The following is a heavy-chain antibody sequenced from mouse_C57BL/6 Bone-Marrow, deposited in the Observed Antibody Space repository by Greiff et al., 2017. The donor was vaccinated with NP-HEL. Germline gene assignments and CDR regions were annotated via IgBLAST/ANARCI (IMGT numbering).Heavy chain of an antibody. V-gene: IGHV1-19*01. J-gene: IGHJ2*01. CDR1: GYTFTDYY. CDR2: INPYNGGT. Sequence: EVQLQQSGPVLVKPGASVKMSCKASGYTFTDYYMNWVKQSHGKSLEWIGVINPYNGGTSYNQKFKGKATLTVDKSSSTAYMELNSLTSEDSAVYYCARWGYGYDGPYFDYWGQNTTLPVSS. CDR3: ARWGYGYDGPYFDY. D-gene: IGHD2-2*01.